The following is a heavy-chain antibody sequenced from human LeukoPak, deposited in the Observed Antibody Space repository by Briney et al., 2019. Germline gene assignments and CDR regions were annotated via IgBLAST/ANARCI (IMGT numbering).Heavy chain of an antibody. V-gene: IGHV3-21*01. D-gene: IGHD6-6*01. CDR3: ARGRMPARLTAADV. CDR2: ISTSSTYI. J-gene: IGHJ6*04. Sequence: GGSLRLSCAASGFTFNTYSMHWVRQAPGKGLEWVSAISTSSTYIYYGDSVKGRFTISRDNAKDSLYLQMNSLRAEDTAVYYCARGRMPARLTAADVWGKGTTVTVSS. CDR1: GFTFNTYS.